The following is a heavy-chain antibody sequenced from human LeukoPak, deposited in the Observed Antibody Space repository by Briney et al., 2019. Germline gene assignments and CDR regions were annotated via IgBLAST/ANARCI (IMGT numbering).Heavy chain of an antibody. CDR2: ISSSGGTT. D-gene: IGHD3-10*01. CDR3: AKVSIAGSYYWEDY. CDR1: GITFRSYA. J-gene: IGHJ4*02. V-gene: IGHV3-23*01. Sequence: GGSLRLSCAASGITFRSYAISWVRQAPGKGLEWVSVISSSGGTTYYADTVKGRFTISRDNSKNTLYLQMNSLRVGDTAAYYCAKVSIAGSYYWEDYWGQGTLVTVSS.